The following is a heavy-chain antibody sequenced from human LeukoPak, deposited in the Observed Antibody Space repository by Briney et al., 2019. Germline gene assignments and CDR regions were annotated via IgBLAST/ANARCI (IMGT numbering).Heavy chain of an antibody. J-gene: IGHJ4*02. CDR2: IYYRGTT. V-gene: IGHV4-59*01. D-gene: IGHD3-10*01. CDR3: ARDVRDLGGSGMFDY. Sequence: PSETLSLTCTVSGGSISSYHWSWIRQPPGKGLEWIGYIYYRGTTNYNPSLKSRVTMSVDTSKNQFSLKLSSVTAADTAVYYCARDVRDLGGSGMFDYWGQGTLVTVSS. CDR1: GGSISSYH.